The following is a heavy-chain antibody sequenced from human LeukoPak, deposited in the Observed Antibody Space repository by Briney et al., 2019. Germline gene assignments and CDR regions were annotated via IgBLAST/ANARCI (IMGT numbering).Heavy chain of an antibody. CDR2: ISGSGGST. Sequence: GGSLRLSCAASGFTFSSYAMSWVRQAPGKGLEWVSAISGSGGSTYYADSVKGRFTISRDNAKNSLYLQMNSLRAEDTAVYYCARVATMVRVPLDALDIWGQGTMVSVSS. CDR3: ARVATMVRVPLDALDI. V-gene: IGHV3-23*01. D-gene: IGHD3-10*01. J-gene: IGHJ3*02. CDR1: GFTFSSYA.